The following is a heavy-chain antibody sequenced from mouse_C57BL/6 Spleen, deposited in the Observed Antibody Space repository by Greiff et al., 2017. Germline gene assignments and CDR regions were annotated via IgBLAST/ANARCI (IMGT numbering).Heavy chain of an antibody. Sequence: VQLQQSGPGLVQPSQSLSITCTVSGFSLTSYGVHWVRQSPGKGLEWLGVIWSGGSTDYNAAFISRLSISKDNSKSQVFFKMNSLQADDTAIYYCARNEEDYDGGRYFDDWGQGTTLTVSS. J-gene: IGHJ2*01. CDR3: ARNEEDYDGGRYFDD. D-gene: IGHD2-4*01. CDR1: GFSLTSYG. CDR2: IWSGGST. V-gene: IGHV2-2*01.